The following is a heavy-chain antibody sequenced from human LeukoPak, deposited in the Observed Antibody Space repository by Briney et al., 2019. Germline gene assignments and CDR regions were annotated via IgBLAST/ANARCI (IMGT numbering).Heavy chain of an antibody. CDR3: ARVRNYDSSGYYPLDY. D-gene: IGHD3-22*01. V-gene: IGHV1-18*01. CDR1: GYTFTSYG. Sequence: ASVKVSCKASGYTFTSYGISWVRQAPGQGLEWMGWISAYKGNTNYAQKLQGRVTMTTDTSTSTAYMELRSLRSDDTAVYYCARVRNYDSSGYYPLDYWGQGTLVTVPS. CDR2: ISAYKGNT. J-gene: IGHJ4*02.